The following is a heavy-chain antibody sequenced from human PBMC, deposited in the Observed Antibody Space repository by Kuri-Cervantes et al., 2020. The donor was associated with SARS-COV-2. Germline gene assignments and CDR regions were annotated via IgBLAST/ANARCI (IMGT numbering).Heavy chain of an antibody. CDR3: ARAYGDYVFREGLNS. D-gene: IGHD4-17*01. V-gene: IGHV3-30*02. CDR1: GFTFSSYG. CDR2: IRYDGSNK. Sequence: GESLKISCAASGFTFSSYGMHWVRQAPGKGLEWVAFIRYDGSNKYYADSVKGRSIISRDNAKNSLYLQMNSLRVEDTALYYCARAYGDYVFREGLNSWGQGTLVTVSS. J-gene: IGHJ4*02.